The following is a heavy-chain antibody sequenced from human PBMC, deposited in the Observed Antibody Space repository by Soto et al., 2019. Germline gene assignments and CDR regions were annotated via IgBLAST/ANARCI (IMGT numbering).Heavy chain of an antibody. J-gene: IGHJ4*02. V-gene: IGHV1-46*01. CDR3: ARAWSIAVAKPYFEY. Sequence: VKVSCKASGYTFTSYYMHWVRQAPGQGLEWMGIINPSGGSTSYAQKFQGRVTMTRDTSTSTVYMELSSLRSEDTDVYYCARAWSIAVAKPYFEYWGQGTLV. CDR2: INPSGGST. D-gene: IGHD6-19*01. CDR1: GYTFTSYY.